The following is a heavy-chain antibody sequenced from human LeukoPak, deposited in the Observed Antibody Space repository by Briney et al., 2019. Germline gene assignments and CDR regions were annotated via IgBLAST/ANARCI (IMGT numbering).Heavy chain of an antibody. CDR1: GDSVSSNSAA. CDR2: TYYRSKVYT. J-gene: IGHJ4*02. V-gene: IGHV6-1*01. D-gene: IGHD4-11*01. CDR3: ARDKDYSIDH. Sequence: SQTLSLTCAISGDSVSSNSAAWHWIRQSPSRGLEWLGRTYYRSKVYTDYAVSVTSRITINPHTSKNQFSLQLNSVTPEDTAVYYCARDKDYSIDHWGQGTLVTVSS.